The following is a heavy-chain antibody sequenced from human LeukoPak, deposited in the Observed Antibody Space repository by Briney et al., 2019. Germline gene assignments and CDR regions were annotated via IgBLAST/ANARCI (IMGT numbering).Heavy chain of an antibody. D-gene: IGHD4-23*01. J-gene: IGHJ4*02. V-gene: IGHV3-30*02. CDR1: GFTFSSYG. Sequence: QPGGSLRLSCAASGFTFSSYGMHWVRQAPGKGLEWVAFIRYDGSNKYYADSVKGRFTISRDNSKNTLYLQMNSLRAEDTAVYYCARDSPTVDYGGYFDYWGQGTLVTVSS. CDR3: ARDSPTVDYGGYFDY. CDR2: IRYDGSNK.